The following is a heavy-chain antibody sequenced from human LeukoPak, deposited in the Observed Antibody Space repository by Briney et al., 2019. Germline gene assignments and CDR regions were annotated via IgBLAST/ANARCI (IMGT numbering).Heavy chain of an antibody. D-gene: IGHD3-9*01. CDR3: ARTPLRYFDWFFDY. Sequence: ASVKVSCKASGYTFTSYGISWVRQAPGQGLEWMGWISAYNGNTNYAQKLQGRVTMTTDTSTSTAYMELRCLRSDDTAVYYCARTPLRYFDWFFDYWGQGTLVTVSS. J-gene: IGHJ4*02. CDR1: GYTFTSYG. CDR2: ISAYNGNT. V-gene: IGHV1-18*01.